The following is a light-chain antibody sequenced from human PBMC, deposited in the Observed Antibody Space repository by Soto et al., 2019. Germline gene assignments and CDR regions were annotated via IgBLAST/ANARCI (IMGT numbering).Light chain of an antibody. CDR3: QQRSNWPRT. Sequence: EIVLTQSPATLSLSPGERATLSCRASQSVDSYLAWYQQKPGQAPRLLIYDASSRATGIPARFSGSGSGTDFTLTISRLEPEDFAVYYCQQRSNWPRTFGQGTKVDIK. CDR2: DAS. CDR1: QSVDSY. V-gene: IGKV3-11*01. J-gene: IGKJ1*01.